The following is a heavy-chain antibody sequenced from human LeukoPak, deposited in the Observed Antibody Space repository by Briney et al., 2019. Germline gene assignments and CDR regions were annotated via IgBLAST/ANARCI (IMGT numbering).Heavy chain of an antibody. V-gene: IGHV3-48*03. J-gene: IGHJ4*02. D-gene: IGHD3-22*01. CDR3: ARDQGRDSRGYYGVSFDY. CDR1: GFTFSSYE. CDR2: ISSSGSTI. Sequence: GGSLRLSCAASGFTFSSYEMNWVRQAPGKGLEWVSYISSSGSTIYYADSVKGRFTISRDNAKNSLYLQMNSLRAEDTAVYFCARDQGRDSRGYYGVSFDYWGQGTLVTVSS.